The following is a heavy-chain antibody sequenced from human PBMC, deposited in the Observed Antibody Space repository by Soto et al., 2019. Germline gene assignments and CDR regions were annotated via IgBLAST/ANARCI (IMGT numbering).Heavy chain of an antibody. J-gene: IGHJ5*02. D-gene: IGHD3-10*01. V-gene: IGHV3-7*03. CDR3: ARERKNYFLPFDP. Sequence: EVQLVESGGGLVQPGGSLRLSCAASGFTFSSYWMSWVRQAPGKGLEWVANIKQDGSEKYYVDSVKGRFTISRDNAKNSLYLQMNSLRAEDTAVYYCARERKNYFLPFDPWGQGTLVTVSS. CDR1: GFTFSSYW. CDR2: IKQDGSEK.